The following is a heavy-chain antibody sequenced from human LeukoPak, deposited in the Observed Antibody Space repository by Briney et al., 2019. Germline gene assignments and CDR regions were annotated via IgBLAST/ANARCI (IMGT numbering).Heavy chain of an antibody. CDR2: IYYSGST. CDR3: ARQNYHAFDI. D-gene: IGHD5-24*01. Sequence: SETLSLTCTASGCTISSYSLSWIRQPPGKGLEWIGYIYYSGSTNYNPSLKSRVTISVDTTKNQFSLKLSSVTAADTAVYYCARQNYHAFDIWGQGTMVTVSS. J-gene: IGHJ3*02. CDR1: GCTISSYS. V-gene: IGHV4-59*08.